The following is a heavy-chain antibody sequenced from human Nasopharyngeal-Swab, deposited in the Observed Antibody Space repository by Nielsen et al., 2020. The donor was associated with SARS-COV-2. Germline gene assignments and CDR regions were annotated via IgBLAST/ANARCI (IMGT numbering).Heavy chain of an antibody. CDR1: GGSFSGYY. J-gene: IGHJ4*02. CDR3: GRLLGYCSSTSCDY. D-gene: IGHD2-2*01. V-gene: IGHV4-34*01. Sequence: SETLSLTCAVYGGSFSGYYWSWIRQPPGKGLEWIGEINHSGSTNYNTSPKSRFTISVNTSKNQFSLKVSSVTAADTAVYYCGRLLGYCSSTSCDYWGQGTLVTVSS. CDR2: INHSGST.